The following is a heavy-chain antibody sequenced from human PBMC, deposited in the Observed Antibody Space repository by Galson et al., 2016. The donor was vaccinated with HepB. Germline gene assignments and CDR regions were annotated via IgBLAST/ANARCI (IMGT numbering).Heavy chain of an antibody. CDR3: ARGSGSYLGWVFDL. V-gene: IGHV3-30-3*01. J-gene: IGHJ2*01. CDR1: GFNFSNYD. CDR2: ISYDGSKK. D-gene: IGHD1-26*01. Sequence: SLRLSCAASGFNFSNYDMTWVRQAPDKGLEWVTVISYDGSKKYYVDSLKGRFTISRDNSRSTVYLQMNSLRADDTAVYYCARGSGSYLGWVFDLWGRGALVTVSS.